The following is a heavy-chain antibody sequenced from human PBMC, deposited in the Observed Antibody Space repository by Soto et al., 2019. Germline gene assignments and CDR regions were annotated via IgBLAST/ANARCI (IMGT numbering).Heavy chain of an antibody. D-gene: IGHD6-19*01. J-gene: IGHJ4*02. CDR2: IWYDGSNK. V-gene: IGHV3-33*01. CDR1: GFTFSSYG. CDR3: ARQAVAGPFDY. Sequence: GGSLRLSCAASGFTFSSYGMHWVRQAPGKGLEWVAVIWYDGSNKYYADSVKGRFTISRDNSKNTLYLQMNSLRAEDTAVYYCARQAVAGPFDYWGQGTLVTVSS.